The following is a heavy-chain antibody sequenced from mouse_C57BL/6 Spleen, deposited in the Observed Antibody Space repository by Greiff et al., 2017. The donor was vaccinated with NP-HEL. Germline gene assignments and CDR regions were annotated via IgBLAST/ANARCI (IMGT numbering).Heavy chain of an antibody. CDR1: GYTFTDYN. V-gene: IGHV1-18*01. CDR2: INPNNGGT. J-gene: IGHJ3*01. Sequence: VQLQQSGPELVKPGASVKIPCKASGYTFTDYNMDWVKQSHGKSLEWIGDINPNNGGTNYNQKFKGKATLTVDKSSSTAYMELRSLTSEDTSVYYCARLGDYEEFAYWGQGTLVTVSA. CDR3: ARLGDYEEFAY. D-gene: IGHD2-4*01.